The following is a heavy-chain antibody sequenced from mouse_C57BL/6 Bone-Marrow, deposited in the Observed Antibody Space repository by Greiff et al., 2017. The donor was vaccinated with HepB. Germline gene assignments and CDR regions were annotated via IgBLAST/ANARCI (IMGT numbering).Heavy chain of an antibody. CDR1: GYTFTDYY. V-gene: IGHV1-19*01. CDR2: INPYNGGT. CDR3: ALYDGWYFDV. Sequence: EVQLQESGPVLVKPGASVKMSCKASGYTFTDYYMNWVKQSHGKSLEWIGVINPYNGGTSYNQKFKGKATLTVDKSSSTAYMELNSLTSEDSAVYYCALYDGWYFDVWGTGTTVTVSS. D-gene: IGHD2-12*01. J-gene: IGHJ1*03.